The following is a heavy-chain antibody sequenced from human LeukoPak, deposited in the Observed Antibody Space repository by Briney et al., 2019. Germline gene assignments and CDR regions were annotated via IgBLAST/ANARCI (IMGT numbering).Heavy chain of an antibody. V-gene: IGHV3-53*01. CDR1: GFTVSSNY. D-gene: IGHD3-3*01. Sequence: PGGSLRLSCAASGFTVSSNYMSWVRQAPGKGLEWVSVIYSGGSTYYADSVKGRFTISRDNSKNTLYLQMNSLRAEDTAVYYCAKDHRSDLEWPSNDAFDIWGQGTMVTVSS. CDR3: AKDHRSDLEWPSNDAFDI. CDR2: IYSGGST. J-gene: IGHJ3*02.